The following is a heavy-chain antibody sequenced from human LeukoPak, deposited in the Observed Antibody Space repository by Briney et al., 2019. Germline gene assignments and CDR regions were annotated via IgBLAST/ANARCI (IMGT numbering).Heavy chain of an antibody. CDR2: VDHTGST. Sequence: SETLSLTCSVSDDSITMCYWNWIRQPPGKGLEWIGYVDHTGSTNFNPSLNGRVSISRDTTKNLFSLRLRSVTAADTAVYFCARGRVSSSTWYSTYYYYFYMDVWGKGTTVTVSS. J-gene: IGHJ6*03. CDR1: DDSITMCY. D-gene: IGHD1-1*01. V-gene: IGHV4-59*01. CDR3: ARGRVSSSTWYSTYYYYFYMDV.